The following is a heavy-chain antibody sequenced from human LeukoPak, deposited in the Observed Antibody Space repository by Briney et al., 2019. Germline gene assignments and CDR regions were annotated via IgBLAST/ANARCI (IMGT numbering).Heavy chain of an antibody. Sequence: GASVKVSCKASGYTFTSYGISWVRQAPGRGLEWMGWISAYNGNTNYAQKLQGRVTMTTDTSTSTAYMELRSLRSDDTAVYYCALDSSGYYYFDYWGQGTLVTVSS. J-gene: IGHJ4*02. CDR1: GYTFTSYG. D-gene: IGHD3-22*01. CDR2: ISAYNGNT. V-gene: IGHV1-18*01. CDR3: ALDSSGYYYFDY.